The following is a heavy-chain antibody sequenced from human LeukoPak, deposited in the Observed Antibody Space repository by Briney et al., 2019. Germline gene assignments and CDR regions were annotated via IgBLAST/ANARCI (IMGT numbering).Heavy chain of an antibody. D-gene: IGHD6-25*01. V-gene: IGHV3-64D*09. J-gene: IGHJ4*02. CDR1: GFSFSSYA. Sequence: GGSLRLSCSASGFSFSSYAMHWVRQAPGKGLEFVSVISSFGGGTYYADSVKGRFTISRDNSKNTLYLQMSSLRPEDTAVYYCVKGHSSETNWGGGTLVTVSS. CDR3: VKGHSSETN. CDR2: ISSFGGGT.